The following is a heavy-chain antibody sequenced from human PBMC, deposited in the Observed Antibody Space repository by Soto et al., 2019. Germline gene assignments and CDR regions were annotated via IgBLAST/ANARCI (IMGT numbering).Heavy chain of an antibody. J-gene: IGHJ4*02. CDR1: GGSISSNY. V-gene: IGHV4-59*01. Sequence: SETLSLTCTVSGGSISSNYWTWIRQPPGKGLEWIGYVYNSGSTNYNPSLKSRVTISEDTSKSQFSLKVNSMTAADTAVYYCARYRREAVAGYTLDNWGQGISVTVSS. CDR3: ARYRREAVAGYTLDN. CDR2: VYNSGST. D-gene: IGHD6-13*01.